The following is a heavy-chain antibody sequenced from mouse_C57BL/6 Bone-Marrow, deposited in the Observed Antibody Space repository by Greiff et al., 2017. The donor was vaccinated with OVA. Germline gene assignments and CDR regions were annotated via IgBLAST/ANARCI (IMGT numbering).Heavy chain of an antibody. J-gene: IGHJ3*01. Sequence: EVQLQQSGPELVKPGASVKISCKASGYTFTDYYMNWVKQSHGKSLEWIGDINPNNGGTSYNQKFKGKATLTVDKSSSTAYMELRSLTSEDSAVYYCARSGEVFAYWGQGTLVTVSA. D-gene: IGHD3-2*02. CDR1: GYTFTDYY. CDR2: INPNNGGT. CDR3: ARSGEVFAY. V-gene: IGHV1-26*01.